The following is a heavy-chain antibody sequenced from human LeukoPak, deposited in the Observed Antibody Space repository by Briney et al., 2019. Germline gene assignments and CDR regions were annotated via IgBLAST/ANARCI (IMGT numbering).Heavy chain of an antibody. Sequence: SETLSLTCTVSGGSISSSSYYWGWIRQPPGKGLEWIGSIYYSGSTYYNPSLKSRVTISVDTSKSEFSLQLSSVTAADTAVYHCARLRDYYYSYMDVWGTGTTVTISS. CDR3: ARLRDYYYSYMDV. V-gene: IGHV4-39*01. J-gene: IGHJ6*03. CDR1: GGSISSSSYY. CDR2: IYYSGST.